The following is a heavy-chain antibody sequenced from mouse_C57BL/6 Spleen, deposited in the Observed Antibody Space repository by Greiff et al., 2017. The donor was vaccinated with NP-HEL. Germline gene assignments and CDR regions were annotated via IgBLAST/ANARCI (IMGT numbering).Heavy chain of an antibody. V-gene: IGHV1-59*01. CDR3: ARRDYDYEKFAD. Sequence: QVQLQQPGAELVRPGTSVKLSCKASGYTFTSYWMHWVKQRPGQGLEWIGVIDPSDSYTNYNQKFKGKATLTVDTSSSTAYMQLSSLTSEDSAVYYCARRDYDYEKFADWGQGTLVTVSA. CDR1: GYTFTSYW. CDR2: IDPSDSYT. D-gene: IGHD2-4*01. J-gene: IGHJ3*01.